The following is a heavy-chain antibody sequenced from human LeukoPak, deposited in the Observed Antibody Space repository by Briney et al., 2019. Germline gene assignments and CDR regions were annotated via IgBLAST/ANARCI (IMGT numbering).Heavy chain of an antibody. CDR3: AKGGTRWYYYDSSGTPDAFDI. J-gene: IGHJ3*02. V-gene: IGHV3-33*06. CDR1: GFTFSSYG. D-gene: IGHD3-22*01. CDR2: LWYDGSNK. Sequence: GGSLRLSCAASGFTFSSYGMHWVRQAPGKGLEWVAVLWYDGSNKYYADSVKGRFTISRDNSKNTLYLQMNSLRAEDTAVYYCAKGGTRWYYYDSSGTPDAFDIWGQGTMVTVSP.